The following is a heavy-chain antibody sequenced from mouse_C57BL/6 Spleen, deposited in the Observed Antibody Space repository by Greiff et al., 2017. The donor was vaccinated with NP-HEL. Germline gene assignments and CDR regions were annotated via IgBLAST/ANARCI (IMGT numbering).Heavy chain of an antibody. J-gene: IGHJ4*01. D-gene: IGHD2-2*01. CDR2: INPSNGGT. CDR3: ARGGLPYAMDY. CDR1: GYTFTSYW. Sequence: VQLQESGTELVKPGASVKLSCKASGYTFTSYWMHWVKQRPGPGLEWIGNINPSNGGTNYNEKFKSKATLTVDKSSSTDYMQLSSLTSEDSAVYYCARGGLPYAMDYWGQGTSVTVSS. V-gene: IGHV1-53*01.